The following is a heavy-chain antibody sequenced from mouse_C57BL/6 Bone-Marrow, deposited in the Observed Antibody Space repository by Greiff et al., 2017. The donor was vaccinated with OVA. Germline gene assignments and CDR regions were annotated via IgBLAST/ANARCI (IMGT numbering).Heavy chain of an antibody. J-gene: IGHJ2*01. CDR3: ARKEVERDYFDY. CDR2: INPNNGGT. D-gene: IGHD1-1*01. Sequence: EVQLQQSGLELVKPGASVKISCKASGYTFTDYYMNWVKQSPGKSLEWIGDINPNNGGTSYNQKFKGKATLTVDKSSSTAYMELRSLTSEDSAVYYCARKEVERDYFDYWGQGTTLTVSS. CDR1: GYTFTDYY. V-gene: IGHV1-26*01.